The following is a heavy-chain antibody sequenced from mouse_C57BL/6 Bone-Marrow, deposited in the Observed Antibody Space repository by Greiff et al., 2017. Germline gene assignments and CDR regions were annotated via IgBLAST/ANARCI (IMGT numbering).Heavy chain of an antibody. CDR3: TRGLYSCGSRSFDY. CDR1: GFTFSSYA. Sequence: EVKLVESGEGLVKPGGSLKLSCAASGFTFSSYAMSWVRQTPEKRLEWVAYISSGGDYIYYADTVKGRFTISRDNARNTLYLQMSSLKSEDTAMYYCTRGLYSCGSRSFDYGGQGTTLTVSS. D-gene: IGHD1-1*01. V-gene: IGHV5-9-1*02. J-gene: IGHJ2*01. CDR2: ISSGGDYI.